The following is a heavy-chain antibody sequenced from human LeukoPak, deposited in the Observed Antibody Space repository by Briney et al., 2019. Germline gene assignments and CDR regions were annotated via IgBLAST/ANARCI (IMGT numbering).Heavy chain of an antibody. CDR2: ISGSAYAT. CDR3: ARNDGDWQRYYFEL. V-gene: IGHV3-23*01. J-gene: IGHJ4*02. Sequence: PGGSLILSCAASGYTFSNYAMSWVRQPPGKGLEWVSTISGSAYATYYADSVKGRFTISRDNSKNTLYLRLSTLRAEDTAIYYCARNDGDWQRYYFELWGQGSLVTVSS. CDR1: GYTFSNYA. D-gene: IGHD4-17*01.